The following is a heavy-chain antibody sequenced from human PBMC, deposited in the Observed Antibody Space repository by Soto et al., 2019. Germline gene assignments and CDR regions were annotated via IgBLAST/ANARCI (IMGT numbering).Heavy chain of an antibody. D-gene: IGHD6-19*01. V-gene: IGHV3-21*01. CDR3: ATNIAVAGYWYFDL. Sequence: GSLRLSCAASGFTFSSYSMNWVRQAPGKGLEWVSSISSSSSYIYYADSVKGRFTISRDNAKNSLYLQMNSLRAEDTAVYYCATNIAVAGYWYFDLWGRGTLVTVSS. J-gene: IGHJ2*01. CDR1: GFTFSSYS. CDR2: ISSSSSYI.